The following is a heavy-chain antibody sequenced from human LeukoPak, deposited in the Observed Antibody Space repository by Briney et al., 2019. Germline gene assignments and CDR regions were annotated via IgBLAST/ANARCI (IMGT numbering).Heavy chain of an antibody. D-gene: IGHD1-26*01. CDR1: GFTFSSYG. CDR3: APTFQLSQGSFGGSLDFDY. Sequence: GGSLRLSCAASGFTFSSYGMHWVRQAPGKGLEWVAFIRYDGSNKYYADSVKGRFTISRDNSKNTLYLQMNSLRAEGTAVYYCAPTFQLSQGSFGGSLDFDYWGQGTLVTVSS. CDR2: IRYDGSNK. J-gene: IGHJ4*02. V-gene: IGHV3-30*02.